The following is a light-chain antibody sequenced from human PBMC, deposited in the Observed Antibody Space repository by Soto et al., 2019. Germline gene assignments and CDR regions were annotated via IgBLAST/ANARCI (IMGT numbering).Light chain of an antibody. Sequence: QSALTRPASVSGSPGQSITISCTGTSSDVGGYNYVSWYQQHPGKAPKLMIYEVSNRPSGVSNRFSGSKSGNAASLTISGLQAEDEADYYCSSYTSSSTRVFGAGTTLTVL. CDR2: EVS. V-gene: IGLV2-14*01. CDR3: SSYTSSSTRV. J-gene: IGLJ3*02. CDR1: SSDVGGYNY.